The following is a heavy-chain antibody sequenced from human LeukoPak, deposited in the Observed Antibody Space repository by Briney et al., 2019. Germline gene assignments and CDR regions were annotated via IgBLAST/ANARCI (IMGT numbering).Heavy chain of an antibody. CDR1: GGSFSGYY. D-gene: IGHD3-22*01. CDR2: INHSGST. Sequence: SETLSLTCAVYGGSFSGYYWSWIRQPPGKGLERIGEINHSGSTNYNPSLKSRVTISVDTSKNQFSLKLSSVTAADTAVYYCAREGGIYDSSGYYPTDIWGQGTMVTVSS. V-gene: IGHV4-34*01. CDR3: AREGGIYDSSGYYPTDI. J-gene: IGHJ3*02.